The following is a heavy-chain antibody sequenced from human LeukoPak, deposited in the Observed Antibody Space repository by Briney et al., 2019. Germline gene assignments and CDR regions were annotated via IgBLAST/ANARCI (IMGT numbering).Heavy chain of an antibody. Sequence: SVKVSCKASGGTFSSYAISGVRQAPGQGLEWMGRIIPILGIANYAQKFQGRVTITADKSTSTAYMELSSLRSEDTAVYYCASPRITMVRGVSDPLDVWGQGTTVTVSS. CDR1: GGTFSSYA. J-gene: IGHJ6*02. CDR2: IIPILGIA. CDR3: ASPRITMVRGVSDPLDV. V-gene: IGHV1-69*04. D-gene: IGHD3-10*01.